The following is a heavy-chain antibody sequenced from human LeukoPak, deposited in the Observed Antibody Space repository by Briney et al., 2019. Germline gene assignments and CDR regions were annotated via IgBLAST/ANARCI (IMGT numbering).Heavy chain of an antibody. CDR2: INPNSGGT. CDR1: GYTFTGYY. Sequence: ASVKVSCKASGYTFTGYYMHWVRQAPGQGLEWMGRINPNSGGTNYAQKFQGRVTMTRDTSISTAYMELSRLRSDDTAVYYCARASSGWYRDFDYWGQRTLVTVSS. CDR3: ARASSGWYRDFDY. D-gene: IGHD6-19*01. V-gene: IGHV1-2*06. J-gene: IGHJ4*02.